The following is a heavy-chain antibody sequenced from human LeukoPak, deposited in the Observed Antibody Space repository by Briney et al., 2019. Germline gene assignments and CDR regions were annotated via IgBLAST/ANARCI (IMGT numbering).Heavy chain of an antibody. Sequence: GGSLRLSCAASGFTFSGYSMNWVRQAPGEVLEWVSSITSSSSYIYYSDSVKGRFTISRDNAKNSMYLQVNSMRAEDTAVYYCARCGGGNTRWFDPWGQGTLVTVSS. CDR2: ITSSSSYI. D-gene: IGHD4-23*01. J-gene: IGHJ5*02. CDR1: GFTFSGYS. V-gene: IGHV3-21*01. CDR3: ARCGGGNTRWFDP.